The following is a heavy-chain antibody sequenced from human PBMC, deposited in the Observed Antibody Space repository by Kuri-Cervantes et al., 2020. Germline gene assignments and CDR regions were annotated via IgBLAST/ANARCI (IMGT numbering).Heavy chain of an antibody. D-gene: IGHD3-22*01. CDR1: GFTFSSYA. Sequence: GESLKISCAASGFTFSSYAMHWVRQAPGKGLEWVAVISYDGSNKYYADSVKGRFTISRDNSKNTLYLQMNSLRAEDTAVYYCARGHSSGYYYYFDYWGQGTLVTVSS. CDR3: ARGHSSGYYYYFDY. V-gene: IGHV3-30-3*01. CDR2: ISYDGSNK. J-gene: IGHJ4*02.